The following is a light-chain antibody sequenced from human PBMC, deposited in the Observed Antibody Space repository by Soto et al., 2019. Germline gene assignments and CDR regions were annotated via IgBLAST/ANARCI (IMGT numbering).Light chain of an antibody. CDR3: TSFTISSTWV. CDR2: EVS. CDR1: NSDVGTYNY. V-gene: IGLV2-14*03. Sequence: QSALTQPRSVSGSPGQSVTISCTGTNSDVGTYNYVSWYQQHPGKAPKLKIYEVSNRPSGVSNRFSGSKSGYTASLTISELQAEDEADYYCTSFTISSTWVFGGVTKLTVL. J-gene: IGLJ3*02.